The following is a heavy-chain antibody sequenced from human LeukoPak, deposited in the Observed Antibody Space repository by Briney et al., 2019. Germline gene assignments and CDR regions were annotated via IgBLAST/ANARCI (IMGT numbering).Heavy chain of an antibody. CDR3: ARQNYYSYYMDV. CDR2: IYMSGST. V-gene: IGHV4-4*07. Sequence: SETLSLTCTVSGGSISSYYWSWIRQPAGKGLEWIGRIYMSGSTNFNPSLKSRVTMSVDTSKNQFSLKLSSVTAADTAVYYCARQNYYSYYMDVWGKGTTVTVSS. CDR1: GGSISSYY. J-gene: IGHJ6*03.